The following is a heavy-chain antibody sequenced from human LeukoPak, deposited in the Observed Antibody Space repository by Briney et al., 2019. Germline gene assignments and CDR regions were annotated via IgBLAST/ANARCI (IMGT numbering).Heavy chain of an antibody. J-gene: IGHJ4*02. CDR2: ISSSSSYI. V-gene: IGHV3-21*01. CDR1: GFTFSSYS. D-gene: IGHD1-1*01. CDR3: AREALERRVRAPCY. Sequence: GGSLRLSCAASGFTFSSYSMNWVRRAPGKGLEWVSSISSSSSYIYYADSVKGRFTISRDNSKNTLYLQMNSLRAEDTAVYYCAREALERRVRAPCYWGQGTLVTVSP.